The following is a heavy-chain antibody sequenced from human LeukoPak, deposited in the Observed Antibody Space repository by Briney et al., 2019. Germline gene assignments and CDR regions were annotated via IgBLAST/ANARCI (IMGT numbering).Heavy chain of an antibody. CDR1: GGSISSSSYY. CDR3: ARVFGSSWYAFDI. Sequence: SETLSLTCTVSGGSISSSSYYWGWIRQPPGKGLEWIGSIYYSGSTYYNPSLKSRVTISVDTSKNQFSLKLSSVTAADTAVYYCARVFGSSWYAFDIWGQGTMVTVSS. CDR2: IYYSGST. D-gene: IGHD6-13*01. V-gene: IGHV4-39*01. J-gene: IGHJ3*02.